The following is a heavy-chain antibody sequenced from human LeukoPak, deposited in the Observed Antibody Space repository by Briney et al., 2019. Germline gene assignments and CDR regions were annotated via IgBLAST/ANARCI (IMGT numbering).Heavy chain of an antibody. CDR2: ISTSSRYI. J-gene: IGHJ5*02. V-gene: IGHV3-21*01. CDR1: GFTLSNYD. D-gene: IGHD2-2*01. Sequence: GGSLRLSCAASGFTLSNYDMNWVRQAPGKGLEWVSSISTSSRYIYYKDSVRGRFTISRDDAKNSLYLEMNSLRAEDTAVYYRARADCSSSTCYLRRSWFDPWGQGTLVTVSS. CDR3: ARADCSSSTCYLRRSWFDP.